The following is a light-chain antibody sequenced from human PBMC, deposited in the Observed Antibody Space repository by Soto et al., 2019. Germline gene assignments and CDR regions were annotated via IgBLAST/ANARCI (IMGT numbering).Light chain of an antibody. CDR3: QQRSAWPWT. CDR2: DVL. V-gene: IGKV3-11*01. J-gene: IGKJ1*01. CDR1: QSVGHY. Sequence: EIVLTQSPATLSLSPGERATLSCRASQSVGHYLAWYQQKPGKAPRLLIYDVLNRATGIPARFSGSGSGTDFTLTISSLEPEDFAVYYCQQRSAWPWTFGQGTKVEVK.